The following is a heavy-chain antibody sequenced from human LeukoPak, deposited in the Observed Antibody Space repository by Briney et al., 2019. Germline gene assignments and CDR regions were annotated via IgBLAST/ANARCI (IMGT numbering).Heavy chain of an antibody. CDR1: GYTFTSYD. CDR2: MNPNSGNT. J-gene: IGHJ5*02. D-gene: IGHD5-12*01. V-gene: IGHV1-8*01. CDR3: ARDRIAATIFRSGWFDP. Sequence: ASVKVSCKASGYTFTSYDINWVRQATGQGLEGMGWMNPNSGNTGYAQKFQGRVTMTRNTSISTAYMELSSLRSEDTAVYYCARDRIAATIFRSGWFDPWGQGTLVTVSS.